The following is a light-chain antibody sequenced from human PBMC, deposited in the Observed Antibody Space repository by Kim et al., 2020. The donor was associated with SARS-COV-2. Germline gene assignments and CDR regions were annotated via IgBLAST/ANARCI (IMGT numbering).Light chain of an antibody. CDR1: RGYSSYN. J-gene: IGLJ2*01. CDR3: GADHGSGSNFVV. CDR2: VGTGGIVG. V-gene: IGLV9-49*01. Sequence: LACTLGRGYSSYNVDWYQQRPGKGPRFVMRVGTGGIVGSKGDGIPDRFSVLGSGLNRYLTIKNIQEEDESDYHCGADHGSGSNFVVFGGGTKLTV.